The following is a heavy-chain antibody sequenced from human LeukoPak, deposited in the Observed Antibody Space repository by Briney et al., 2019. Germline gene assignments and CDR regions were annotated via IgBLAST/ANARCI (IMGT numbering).Heavy chain of an antibody. D-gene: IGHD3-10*01. V-gene: IGHV3-66*01. J-gene: IGHJ3*02. CDR2: IYSGGST. CDR1: GFTVSSNY. Sequence: GGSLRLSCAASGFTVSSNYMSWVRQAPGKGLEWVSVIYSGGSTYYADSVKGRFTISRDNSKNTLYLQMNSLRAEDTAVYYCAGGPARLLWFGGSDAFDIWGQGTMVTVSS. CDR3: AGGPARLLWFGGSDAFDI.